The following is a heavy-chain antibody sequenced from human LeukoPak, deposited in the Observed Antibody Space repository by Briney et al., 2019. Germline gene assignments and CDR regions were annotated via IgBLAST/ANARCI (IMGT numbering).Heavy chain of an antibody. CDR3: SVAGLDAFDI. Sequence: GGSLRLSCAASGFTFSGSAMHWVRQASGKGLEWVGRIRSKANSYATAYAASVKGRFTISRDDSKNTAYLQMNSLKTEDTAVYYCSVAGLDAFDIWGQGTMVTVSS. CDR1: GFTFSGSA. D-gene: IGHD6-19*01. CDR2: IRSKANSYAT. V-gene: IGHV3-73*01. J-gene: IGHJ3*02.